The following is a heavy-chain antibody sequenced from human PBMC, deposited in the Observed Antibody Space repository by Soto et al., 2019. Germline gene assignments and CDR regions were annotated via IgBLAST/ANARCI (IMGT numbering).Heavy chain of an antibody. D-gene: IGHD6-6*01. CDR3: ANLMTGYSSSSDWFDP. CDR1: GGTFSSYA. V-gene: IGHV1-69*13. J-gene: IGHJ5*02. Sequence: RASVKVSCKASGGTFSSYAISWVRQAPGQGLEWMGGIIPIFGTANYAQKFQGRVTITADESTSTAYMELSSLRSEDTAVYYCANLMTGYSSSSDWFDPWGQGNLVTVSS. CDR2: IIPIFGTA.